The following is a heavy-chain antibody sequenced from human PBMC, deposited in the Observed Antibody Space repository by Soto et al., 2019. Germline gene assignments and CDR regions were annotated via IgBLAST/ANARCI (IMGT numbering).Heavy chain of an antibody. V-gene: IGHV3-15*01. D-gene: IGHD5-12*01. CDR3: GYTGFNTLWFDP. Sequence: AGSLRLSCAASGFTFSNSWTSWVRQAPGKGLEWVGGIISSTGSGTTDYAATVNSRFVITTNDSRNTVYLQMTSLKTDDTCVDYCGYTGFNTLWFDPWGQGSLVTVSS. J-gene: IGHJ5*02. CDR2: IISSTGSGTT. CDR1: GFTFSNSW.